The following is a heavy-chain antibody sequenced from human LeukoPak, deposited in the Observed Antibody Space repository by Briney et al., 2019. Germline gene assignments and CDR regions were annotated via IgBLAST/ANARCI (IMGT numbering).Heavy chain of an antibody. D-gene: IGHD6-13*01. CDR1: GFTFDDYA. V-gene: IGHV3-43*02. CDR2: ILGDGSST. CDR3: AKDRYSSSWYTIDY. J-gene: IGHJ4*02. Sequence: SGGSLRLPCAASGFTFDDYAMHCVRHVPGKGLEWVSLILGDGSSTNYADSVKGRFTISRDNSKNSLYLHMNSLRVEDTALYFCAKDRYSSSWYTIDYWGQGTLVTVSS.